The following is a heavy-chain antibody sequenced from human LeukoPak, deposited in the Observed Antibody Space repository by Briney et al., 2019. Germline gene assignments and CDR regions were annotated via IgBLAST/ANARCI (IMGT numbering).Heavy chain of an antibody. CDR2: IYTSGST. CDR3: AREVVEGNTIDFDY. D-gene: IGHD2-15*01. CDR1: GGSISSGSYY. V-gene: IGHV4-61*02. J-gene: IGHJ4*02. Sequence: SETLSLTCTVSGGSISSGSYYWSWIRQPAGKGLEWIGRIYTSGSTNYNPSLKSRVTISVDTSKNQFSLKLSSVTAADTAVYYCAREVVEGNTIDFDYWAQGTLVTVSS.